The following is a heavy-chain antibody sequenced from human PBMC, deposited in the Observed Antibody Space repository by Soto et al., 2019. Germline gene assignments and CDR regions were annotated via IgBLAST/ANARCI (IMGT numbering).Heavy chain of an antibody. CDR2: IGTSGSYI. D-gene: IGHD2-2*01. V-gene: IGHV3-21*01. CDR1: GFTFSSYA. J-gene: IGHJ5*02. CDR3: ALSASPPLPLRNTWFAP. Sequence: PGGSLRLSCAASGFTFSSYAMSWVRQAPGKGLEWVSSIGTSGSYIYYADSVKGRFTISRDNAQNSLYLQMNSLSAEDTAVYYFALSASPPLPLRNTWFAPGGKGTLVTVPS.